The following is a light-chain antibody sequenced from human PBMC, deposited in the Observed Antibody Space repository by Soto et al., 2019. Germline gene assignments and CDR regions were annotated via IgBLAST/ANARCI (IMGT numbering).Light chain of an antibody. CDR1: QSVSSSY. J-gene: IGKJ1*01. CDR2: GAS. Sequence: EIVLTQSPGTLSLSPGERATLSCRASQSVSSSYLAWYQQKPGQAPRLLIYGASSRATGIPDRFSGSGSGTDFTLTISRLEPEDFAVYYCQQSGSPTWTFGQGTKVEIK. CDR3: QQSGSPTWT. V-gene: IGKV3-20*01.